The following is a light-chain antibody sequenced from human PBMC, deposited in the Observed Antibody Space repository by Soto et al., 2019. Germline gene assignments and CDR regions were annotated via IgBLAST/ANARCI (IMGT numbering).Light chain of an antibody. CDR1: QTISDF. CDR3: QHYSSFPWT. J-gene: IGKJ1*01. V-gene: IGKV1-5*01. CDR2: EAS. Sequence: DIQMTQSPSTLSASVGDRVTITCRASQTISDFLAWYQHKPGEAPKLLIAEASRLDSGVPSRFSGGGSGTEFTLTISRLQPDDVATYYCQHYSSFPWTFGQGTKVEI.